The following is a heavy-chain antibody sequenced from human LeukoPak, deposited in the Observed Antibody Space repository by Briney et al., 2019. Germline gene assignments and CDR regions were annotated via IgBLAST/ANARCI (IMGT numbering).Heavy chain of an antibody. CDR1: AFTSSRLW. J-gene: IGHJ6*02. CDR2: IKEDGSEK. Sequence: SARSLSLSCAASAFTSSRLWVSCVSHAAGEGLEGVAKIKEDGSEKYYVDSVKGRFTIYRDNDKNSLYLQLNSLRAEDTAVYYCARGASAWDVWGQGTTVTVSS. CDR3: ARGASAWDV. V-gene: IGHV3-7*01. D-gene: IGHD6-6*01.